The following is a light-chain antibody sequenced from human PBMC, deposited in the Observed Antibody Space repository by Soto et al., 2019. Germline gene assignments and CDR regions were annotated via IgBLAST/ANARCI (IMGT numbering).Light chain of an antibody. CDR2: DAS. CDR1: QSVSGY. J-gene: IGKJ4*01. Sequence: EIVLTQSPDTLSLSPGERATLSCSASQSVSGYLGWYQQKPGQAPRLLIYDASNRAYGVPARFRGSGSGINFTLTIASLEPDDFAVYYCQQRSNWPYLTFGGGTRV. CDR3: QQRSNWPYLT. V-gene: IGKV3-11*01.